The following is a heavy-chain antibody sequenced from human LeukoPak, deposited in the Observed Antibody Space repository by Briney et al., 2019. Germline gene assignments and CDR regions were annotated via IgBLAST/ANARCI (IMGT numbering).Heavy chain of an antibody. J-gene: IGHJ4*02. CDR1: GLSFGDYT. Sequence: GGSLRLSCEASGLSFGDYTMHWVRQAPGKGLEWVSLISRNGAATKYADSVRGRFTISRDNAKNSLYLQMNSLRAEDTAVYYCARDHDSSSCPYFGYWGQGTLVTVSS. V-gene: IGHV3-43*01. CDR3: ARDHDSSSCPYFGY. D-gene: IGHD6-13*01. CDR2: ISRNGAAT.